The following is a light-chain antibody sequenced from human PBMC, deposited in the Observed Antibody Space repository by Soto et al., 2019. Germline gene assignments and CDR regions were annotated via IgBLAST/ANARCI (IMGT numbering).Light chain of an antibody. V-gene: IGKV3D-20*02. J-gene: IGKJ5*01. CDR3: QQRSNWPPSNT. CDR1: HRTANSY. CDR2: GTS. Sequence: IVLTQSPGTLSLSSGERATLXXRPXHRTANSYFAGSQQKPGQATRLLXXGTSSRATGVPDRFTGSGSGTDFTLTISSLEPEDYAVYYCQQRSNWPPSNTFGQGTRLEIK.